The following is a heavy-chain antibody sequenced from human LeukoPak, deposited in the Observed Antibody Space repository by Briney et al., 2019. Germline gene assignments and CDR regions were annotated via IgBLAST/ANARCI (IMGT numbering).Heavy chain of an antibody. D-gene: IGHD5-18*01. CDR3: ARGQRIQLWRGYFDY. CDR1: GGSFSGYY. J-gene: IGHJ4*02. V-gene: IGHV4-34*01. Sequence: LSETLSLTCAVYGGSFSGYYWSWIRQPPGKGLEWIGEINHSGSTNYNPSLKSRVTISVDTSKNQFSLKLSSVTAADTAVYYCARGQRIQLWRGYFDYWGQGTLVTVSS. CDR2: INHSGST.